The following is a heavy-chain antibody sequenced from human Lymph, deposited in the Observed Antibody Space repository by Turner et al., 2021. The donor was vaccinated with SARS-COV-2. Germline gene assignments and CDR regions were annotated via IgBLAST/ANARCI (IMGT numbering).Heavy chain of an antibody. Sequence: QVQLVQSGAEVKKPGASVKVSCKASGYTFPGYYMHWVRQAPGQGLEWMGWINPNSGGTNYAKKFQGRVTMTRDTSISTAYMELSRLRSDDTAVYYCARDVERYNDFWSGYSGGYGLDVWGQGTTVTVSS. CDR3: ARDVERYNDFWSGYSGGYGLDV. V-gene: IGHV1-2*02. J-gene: IGHJ6*02. CDR2: INPNSGGT. CDR1: GYTFPGYY. D-gene: IGHD3-3*01.